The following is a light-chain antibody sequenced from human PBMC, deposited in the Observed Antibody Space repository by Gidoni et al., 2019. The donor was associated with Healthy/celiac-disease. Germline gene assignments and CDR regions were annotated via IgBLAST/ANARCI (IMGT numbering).Light chain of an antibody. CDR3: QVWDSSTVV. V-gene: IGLV3-9*01. CDR1: NIGSKN. J-gene: IGLJ2*01. CDR2: RDS. Sequence: SSELTQPLSVSVALGQTARITCGGNNIGSKNVHWYQQKPGPAPVLVIYRDSNRPSGIPDRFSGSNSGNTATLTISRAKAGDEADYYCQVWDSSTVVFGGGTKLTVL.